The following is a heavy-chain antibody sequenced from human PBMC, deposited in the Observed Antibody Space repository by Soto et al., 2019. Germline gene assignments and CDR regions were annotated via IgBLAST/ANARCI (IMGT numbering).Heavy chain of an antibody. CDR3: ARDPAVALIDY. Sequence: AASVKVTCKASDYTFTSYGISWVRQAPGQGLEWMGWISAYNGNTKYAQKFQGRVTMTTDTSTSTAYMELRSLRSDDTAVYYCARDPAVALIDYWGQGTLVTVSS. V-gene: IGHV1-18*01. CDR2: ISAYNGNT. J-gene: IGHJ4*02. D-gene: IGHD6-19*01. CDR1: DYTFTSYG.